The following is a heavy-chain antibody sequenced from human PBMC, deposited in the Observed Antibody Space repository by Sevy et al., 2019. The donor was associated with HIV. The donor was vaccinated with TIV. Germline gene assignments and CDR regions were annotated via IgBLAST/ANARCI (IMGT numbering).Heavy chain of an antibody. Sequence: SETLSLTCTVSAVSITNYYWSWIRQPPGKGLEWIANIHYTGSTNYKPSLQSRVTISVDTSKNQSSLKLSSVTAADTAVYYCARDWGTPAAHYWYFDFWGRGTLVTVSS. D-gene: IGHD2-2*01. V-gene: IGHV4-59*01. CDR2: IHYTGST. J-gene: IGHJ2*01. CDR1: AVSITNYY. CDR3: ARDWGTPAAHYWYFDF.